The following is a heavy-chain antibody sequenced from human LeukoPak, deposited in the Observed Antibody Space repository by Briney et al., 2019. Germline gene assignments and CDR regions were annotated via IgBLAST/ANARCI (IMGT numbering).Heavy chain of an antibody. CDR2: IRYDGSNK. Sequence: GGSLRLSCAASGFTFSSYGMHWVRQAPGKGLEWVAFIRYDGSNKYYADSVKGRFTISRDNSKNTLYLQMNSLRAEDTAVYYCEAVPAPLSFNWFDPWGQGTLVTVSS. CDR3: EAVPAPLSFNWFDP. CDR1: GFTFSSYG. J-gene: IGHJ5*02. V-gene: IGHV3-30*02. D-gene: IGHD2-2*01.